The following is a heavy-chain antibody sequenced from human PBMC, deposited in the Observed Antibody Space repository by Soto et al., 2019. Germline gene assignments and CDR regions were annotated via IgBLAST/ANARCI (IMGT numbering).Heavy chain of an antibody. V-gene: IGHV4-4*07. CDR3: ARGPYCGDDCYFGY. CDR1: CGSITRYY. Sequence: SETLSLTCTVSCGSITRYYWSWVRQPAGKGLEWIGRIYASGTTNYNPSLKSRVTMSVDTSKTQISLKLTSVTAADTAVYYCARGPYCGDDCYFGYWGQGTLVTVSS. D-gene: IGHD2-21*02. CDR2: IYASGTT. J-gene: IGHJ4*02.